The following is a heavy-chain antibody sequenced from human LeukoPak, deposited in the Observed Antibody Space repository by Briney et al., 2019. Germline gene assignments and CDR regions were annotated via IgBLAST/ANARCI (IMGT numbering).Heavy chain of an antibody. J-gene: IGHJ4*02. CDR2: IRVTYNT. V-gene: IGHV3-23*01. CDR3: AKGTGDEGYYFDY. CDR1: GFTFSSYS. D-gene: IGHD7-27*01. Sequence: GGSLRLSCAASGFTFSSYSMNWVRQAPGKGLEWVSGIRVTYNTYYAESVKGRFTISRDNSDNILYLQMSGLRAEDTAVYYCAKGTGDEGYYFDYWGQGTLVTVSS.